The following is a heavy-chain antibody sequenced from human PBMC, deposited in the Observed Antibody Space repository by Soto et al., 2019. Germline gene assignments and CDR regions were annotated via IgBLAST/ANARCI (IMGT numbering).Heavy chain of an antibody. J-gene: IGHJ4*02. V-gene: IGHV1-18*01. CDR3: ARDEGRGWLVPLVYIGY. D-gene: IGHD6-19*01. CDR1: GYTFTSYG. CDR2: ISAYNGNT. Sequence: QVQLVQSGAEVKKPGASVKVSCKASGYTFTSYGISWVRQAPGQGLEWMGWISAYNGNTNYAQKLQGRVTMTTDTATSTAYMELRSLRSDDTAVYYCARDEGRGWLVPLVYIGYWGQGTLVTVSS.